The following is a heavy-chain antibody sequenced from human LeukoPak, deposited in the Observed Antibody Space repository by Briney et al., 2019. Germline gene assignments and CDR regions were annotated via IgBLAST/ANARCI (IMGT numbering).Heavy chain of an antibody. CDR2: ISSSSSYI. CDR1: GFKFSSYS. Sequence: GVLRLSCAASGFKFSSYSMKWVRQAPGKGLEWVSFISSSSSYIYYADSLKGRFTISRDNAKNSLYLQMNSLRAEDTAVYYCARGTMFPYYFDYWGQGTLVTVSS. D-gene: IGHD3-10*02. V-gene: IGHV3-21*01. CDR3: ARGTMFPYYFDY. J-gene: IGHJ4*02.